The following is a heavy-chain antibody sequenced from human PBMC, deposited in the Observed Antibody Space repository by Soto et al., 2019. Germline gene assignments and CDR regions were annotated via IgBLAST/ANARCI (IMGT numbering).Heavy chain of an antibody. V-gene: IGHV5-51*01. CDR1: GYNFNTNW. CDR2: LYSEDSDT. Sequence: PGESLKISCKGSGYNFNTNWIAWVRQMPGKGLEWMGILYSEDSDTRYSPSFQGHVNISVDKSISTAYLQWSSLKASDTAIYYCARHTYFYGMDIWGQGTKVTVSS. CDR3: ARHTYFYGMDI. J-gene: IGHJ6*02.